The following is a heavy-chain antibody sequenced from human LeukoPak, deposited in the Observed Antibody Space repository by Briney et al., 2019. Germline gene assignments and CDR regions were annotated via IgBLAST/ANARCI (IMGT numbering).Heavy chain of an antibody. Sequence: GGSLRPSCAASGFTFSSYSMNWVRQAPGKGLEWVPSISSSSSYIYYADSVKGRFTISRDNAKNSLYLQMNSLRVDDTAVYYCAQQLGYCSGGTCYFTYWGQGTLVTVSS. CDR1: GFTFSSYS. CDR3: AQQLGYCSGGTCYFTY. D-gene: IGHD2-15*01. J-gene: IGHJ1*01. V-gene: IGHV3-21*04. CDR2: ISSSSSYI.